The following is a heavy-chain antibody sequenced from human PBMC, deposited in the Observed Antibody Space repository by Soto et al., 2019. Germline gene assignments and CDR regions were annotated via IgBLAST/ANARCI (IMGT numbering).Heavy chain of an antibody. CDR1: GFSLSTSEVG. J-gene: IGHJ3*02. CDR2: IYWNDDK. Sequence: SGPTLVNPTETLTLTCTFSGFSLSTSEVGVGWIRQSPGKALEWLALIYWNDDKRYSPSLKNRLTITKDTSKNQVVLTMTNMDPVDTATYYCARILYDSSGYYLGAFDIWGQGTMVTVSS. CDR3: ARILYDSSGYYLGAFDI. D-gene: IGHD3-22*01. V-gene: IGHV2-5*01.